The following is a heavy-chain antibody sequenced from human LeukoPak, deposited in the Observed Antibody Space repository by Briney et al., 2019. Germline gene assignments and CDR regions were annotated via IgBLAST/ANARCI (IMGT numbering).Heavy chain of an antibody. V-gene: IGHV4-59*08. Sequence: PSETLSLTCTVSGGSISSYYWSWIRQPPGKGLEWIGYIYYSGSTNYNPSLKSRVTISVDTSKNQFSLRLTSVTAADTAVYYCARRKYGSGSYFNYWGQGTLVTVSP. CDR2: IYYSGST. CDR3: ARRKYGSGSYFNY. CDR1: GGSISSYY. J-gene: IGHJ4*02. D-gene: IGHD3-10*01.